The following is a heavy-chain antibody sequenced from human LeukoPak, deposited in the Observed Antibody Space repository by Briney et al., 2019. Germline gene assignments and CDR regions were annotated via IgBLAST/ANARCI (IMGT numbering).Heavy chain of an antibody. CDR1: GGSISSYY. CDR3: ARGVMIVWESDAFDI. CDR2: IYTSGST. D-gene: IGHD3-22*01. Sequence: SETLSLTCTVSGGSISSYYWSWIRQPAGKGLEWIGRIYTSGSTNYNPSLKSRVTMSVDTSKNQFSLKLSSATAADTAVYYCARGVMIVWESDAFDIWGQGTMVTVSS. J-gene: IGHJ3*02. V-gene: IGHV4-4*07.